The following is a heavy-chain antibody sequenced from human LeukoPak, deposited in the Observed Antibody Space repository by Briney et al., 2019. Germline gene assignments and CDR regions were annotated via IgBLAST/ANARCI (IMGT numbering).Heavy chain of an antibody. V-gene: IGHV3-15*01. CDR2: IKSKSVGETT. Sequence: PGGSLRLSYATSGLTFTSAWLTWVRQAPGKGLEWVGRIKSKSVGETTDYAAPVKGRFTISRDDSENTLYLQMNSLKTEDTAVYYCTTHSGNDLRSWGQGTLVTVSS. D-gene: IGHD5-12*01. J-gene: IGHJ5*02. CDR3: TTHSGNDLRS. CDR1: GLTFTSAW.